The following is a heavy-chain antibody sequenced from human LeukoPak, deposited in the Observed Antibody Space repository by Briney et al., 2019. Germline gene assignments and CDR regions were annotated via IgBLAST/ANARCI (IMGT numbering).Heavy chain of an antibody. CDR2: IYYTGST. CDR1: GGSISSSRYY. Sequence: SETLSLTCSVSGGSISSSRYYWGWIRQPPGKGLEWIGSIYYTGSTYHTPSLKSRVTISVDTSKNQFSLKLTSVTAADAAVYYCVVWLGELLHFDYWAREPWSPSPQ. J-gene: IGHJ4*02. V-gene: IGHV4-39*01. CDR3: VVWLGELLHFDY. D-gene: IGHD3-10*01.